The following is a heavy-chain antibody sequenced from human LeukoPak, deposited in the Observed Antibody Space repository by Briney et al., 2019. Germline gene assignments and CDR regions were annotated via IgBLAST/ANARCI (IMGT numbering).Heavy chain of an antibody. CDR2: MKPKNGGA. CDR1: GYTFTGFY. D-gene: IGHD2-2*01. Sequence: ASVKVSCKASGYTFTGFYIHWVRQAPGQGLEWMGRMKPKNGGANYSQRFQGRVTMTRDTSMNTAYMELSGLESDDTAIYYCARGGRDTSPYNWFDPWGQGTLVTVSS. J-gene: IGHJ5*02. CDR3: ARGGRDTSPYNWFDP. V-gene: IGHV1-2*06.